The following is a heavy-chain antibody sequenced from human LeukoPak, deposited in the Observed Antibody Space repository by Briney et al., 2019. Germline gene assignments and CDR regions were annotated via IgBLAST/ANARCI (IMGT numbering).Heavy chain of an antibody. CDR3: ARDLGIVVVPAANDY. Sequence: AAVKVSCTASGYTFTSYGISWVRQAPGQGLEWMGWISAYNGNTNYAQKLQGRVTMTTDTSTSTVYMELRSLRSDDTAVYYCARDLGIVVVPAANDYWGQGTLVTVSS. CDR1: GYTFTSYG. D-gene: IGHD2-2*03. J-gene: IGHJ4*02. CDR2: ISAYNGNT. V-gene: IGHV1-18*01.